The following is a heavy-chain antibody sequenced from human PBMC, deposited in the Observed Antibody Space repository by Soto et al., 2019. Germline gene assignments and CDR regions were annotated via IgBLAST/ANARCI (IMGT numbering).Heavy chain of an antibody. CDR1: GYTFTSYD. V-gene: IGHV1-8*01. CDR3: ATLRTTVTTRLLGDYYGMDV. CDR2: MNPNSGNT. Sequence: ASVKVSCKASGYTFTSYDINWVRQATGQGLEWMGWMNPNSGNTGYAQKFQGRVTMTRNTSISTAYMELSSVTAADTAVYYCATLRTTVTTRLLGDYYGMDVWGQGTTVTVSS. D-gene: IGHD4-17*01. J-gene: IGHJ6*02.